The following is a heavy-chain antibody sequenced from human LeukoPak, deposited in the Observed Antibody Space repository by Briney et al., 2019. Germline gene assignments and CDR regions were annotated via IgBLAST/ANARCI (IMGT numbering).Heavy chain of an antibody. V-gene: IGHV4-31*03. CDR2: IYYSGST. J-gene: IGHJ5*02. Sequence: SQTLSLTCTVSGGSISSGGYYWSWIRQHPGKGLEWIGYIYYSGSTYYNPSLKRRVTISVHTSKNQFSLKLSSVTAADRAVDYCARDMTTVTANWFDPWGQGTLVTVSS. CDR1: GGSISSGGYY. CDR3: ARDMTTVTANWFDP. D-gene: IGHD4-17*01.